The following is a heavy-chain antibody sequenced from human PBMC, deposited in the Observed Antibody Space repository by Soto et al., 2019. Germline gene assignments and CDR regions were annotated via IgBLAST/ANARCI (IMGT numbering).Heavy chain of an antibody. CDR1: RFAFSGYG. D-gene: IGHD3-9*01. J-gene: IGHJ3*02. V-gene: IGHV3-30*18. CDR2: ISNDGKRQ. CDR3: AKEEYYDILTGSRGDAFDI. Sequence: QVQLVESGGGVVQAGGSLRLSCVASRFAFSGYGMHWVRQAPGKGLEWLAVISNDGKRQYYTDSVKGRFTISRDNSKNTLYLQMSSRRPEDTAVNSCAKEEYYDILTGSRGDAFDIWGQGTMVSVSS.